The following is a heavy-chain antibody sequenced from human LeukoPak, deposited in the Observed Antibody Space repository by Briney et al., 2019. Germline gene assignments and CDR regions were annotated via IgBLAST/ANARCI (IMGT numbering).Heavy chain of an antibody. CDR2: ISWNSGSL. D-gene: IGHD3-10*01. V-gene: IGHV3-9*01. CDR1: GFIFDDYA. CDR3: ARGLGGDQGYFDL. Sequence: GGSLRLSCAASGFIFDDYAMHWVRQAPGKGLEWVSGISWNSGSLAYADSVKGRFTISRDDAKNSLYLQMNSLRTEDTAWYYCARGLGGDQGYFDLWGRGTLDTVSS. J-gene: IGHJ2*01.